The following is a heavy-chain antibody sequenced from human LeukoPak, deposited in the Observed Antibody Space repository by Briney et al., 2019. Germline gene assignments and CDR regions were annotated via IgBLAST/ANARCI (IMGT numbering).Heavy chain of an antibody. D-gene: IGHD5-24*01. CDR1: GGSISSRSYH. J-gene: IGHJ4*02. Sequence: SETLSLTCTVSGGSISSRSYHWGWIRQPPGKGLEWIGSIYYSGSTYYNPSLKSRVTISVDTSKNQFSLKLSSVTAADTAVYYCARDEDGFDYWGQGTLVTVSS. V-gene: IGHV4-39*07. CDR2: IYYSGST. CDR3: ARDEDGFDY.